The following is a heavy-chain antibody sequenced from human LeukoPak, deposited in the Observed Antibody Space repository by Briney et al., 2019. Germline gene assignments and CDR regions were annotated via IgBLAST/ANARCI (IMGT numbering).Heavy chain of an antibody. D-gene: IGHD3-22*01. CDR1: GFTFGDYY. J-gene: IGHJ3*02. CDR2: ISSSGSNI. CDR3: AKDTYYDSSGYTGAFDI. Sequence: GGSLRLSCAASGFTFGDYYMSWIRQAPGKGLEWVSYISSSGSNIYYADSVKGRFTISRDNAKNSLYLQMNSLRAEDTALYYCAKDTYYDSSGYTGAFDIWGQGTMVTVSS. V-gene: IGHV3-11*01.